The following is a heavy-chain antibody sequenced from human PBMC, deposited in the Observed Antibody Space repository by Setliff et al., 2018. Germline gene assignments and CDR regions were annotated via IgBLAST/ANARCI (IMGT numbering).Heavy chain of an antibody. D-gene: IGHD4-17*01. CDR3: AKDPNGDYVGAFDS. J-gene: IGHJ5*01. CDR1: GFTFNKYA. CDR2: ITVSGVTT. V-gene: IGHV3-23*01. Sequence: GGSLRLSCAVSGFTFNKYAMTWVRQAPGKGLEWVSSITVSGVTTLYADSVKGRFTISRDNSKNTLYLQMNSLRAEDTAMYYCAKDPNGDYVGAFDSWSQGALVTVPS.